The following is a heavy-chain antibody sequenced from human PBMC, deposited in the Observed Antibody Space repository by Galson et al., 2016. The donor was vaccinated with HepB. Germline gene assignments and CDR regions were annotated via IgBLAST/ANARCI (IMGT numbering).Heavy chain of an antibody. J-gene: IGHJ4*02. Sequence: SLRLSCAASAFTFSNHSMHWVRQAPGMGLQWVAVISYDGINTYYTDSVKGRFTISRDISKNTLYLQMNSLRAEDTAVYYCARDGNRVGYGDLYYVDDWGQGTLVTVSS. V-gene: IGHV3-30-3*01. CDR2: ISYDGINT. CDR1: AFTFSNHS. CDR3: ARDGNRVGYGDLYYVDD. D-gene: IGHD4-17*01.